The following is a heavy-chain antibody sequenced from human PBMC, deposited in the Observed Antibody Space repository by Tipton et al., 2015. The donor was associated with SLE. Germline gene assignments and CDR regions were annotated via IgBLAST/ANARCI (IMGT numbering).Heavy chain of an antibody. CDR1: GYTFTVYY. V-gene: IGHV1-2*06. CDR2: INPNSGGT. CDR3: ARGETYYDFWSGLDWFDP. Sequence: QSGAEVKKPGASVKVSCKASGYTFTVYYMHWVRQAPGQGLEWMGRINPNSGGTNYAQKFQGRVTMTRDTSISTAYMELSRLRSDDTAVYYCARGETYYDFWSGLDWFDPWGQGTLVTVSS. J-gene: IGHJ5*02. D-gene: IGHD3-3*01.